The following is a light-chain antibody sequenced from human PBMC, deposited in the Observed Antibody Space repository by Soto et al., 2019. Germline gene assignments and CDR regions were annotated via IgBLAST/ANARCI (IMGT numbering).Light chain of an antibody. V-gene: IGLV2-14*03. CDR1: SSDIGGYNF. CDR2: DVN. Sequence: QSALTQAASVSGSPGQSITISCVGTSSDIGGYNFVSWYQQHPGKAPKLMIFDVNKRPSGVSNRFSGSKSGNTASLTISGLQAEDEADYFCFSYTTGTTNVFGTGTKLTVL. CDR3: FSYTTGTTNV. J-gene: IGLJ1*01.